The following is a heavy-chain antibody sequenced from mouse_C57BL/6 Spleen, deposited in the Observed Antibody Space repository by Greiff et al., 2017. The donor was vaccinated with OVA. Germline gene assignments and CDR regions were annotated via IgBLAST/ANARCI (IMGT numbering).Heavy chain of an antibody. CDR1: GYTFTSYG. J-gene: IGHJ2*01. CDR2: IYPRSGNT. D-gene: IGHD2-5*01. V-gene: IGHV1-81*01. CDR3: ARDYSNYPFDY. Sequence: QVQLQQSGAELARPGASVKLSCKASGYTFTSYGISWVKQRTGQGLEWIGEIYPRSGNTYYNEKFKGKATLTADKSSSTAYMELRILTSKDSAVYFCARDYSNYPFDYWGQGTTLTVSS.